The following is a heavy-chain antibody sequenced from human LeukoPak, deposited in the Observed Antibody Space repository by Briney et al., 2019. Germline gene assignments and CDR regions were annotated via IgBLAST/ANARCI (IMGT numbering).Heavy chain of an antibody. CDR1: GGSISSGGYS. CDR3: ARDYKYAFDN. Sequence: LSLTCAVSGGSISSGGYSWSWIRQPPGKGLEWISYIGIDSGNTNYADSVKGRFTISGDKAKNSLYLQMNSLRVEDTAVYYCARDYKYAFDNWGQGTLVTVSS. J-gene: IGHJ4*02. D-gene: IGHD5-24*01. CDR2: IGIDSGNT. V-gene: IGHV3-11*06.